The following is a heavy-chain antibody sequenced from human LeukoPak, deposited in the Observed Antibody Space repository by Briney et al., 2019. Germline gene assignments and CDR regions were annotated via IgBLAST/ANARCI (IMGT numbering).Heavy chain of an antibody. J-gene: IGHJ4*02. CDR1: GFTFSSYA. V-gene: IGHV3-23*01. D-gene: IGHD6-19*01. CDR3: AKKYGVTVYGSGLNYFDY. CDR2: IGGSGSRT. Sequence: PGGSLRLSCAASGFTFSSYAMSWVRQAPGKSLEWVSGIGGSGSRTYYADSVKGRFTISRDNSKNTLYLQMNSLRAEDTAIYYCAKKYGVTVYGSGLNYFDYWGQGTLVTVPS.